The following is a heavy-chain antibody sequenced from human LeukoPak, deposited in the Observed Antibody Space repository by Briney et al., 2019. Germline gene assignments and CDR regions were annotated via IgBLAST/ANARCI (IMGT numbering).Heavy chain of an antibody. CDR3: ARRNSGWPFDW. V-gene: IGHV4-39*01. D-gene: IGHD6-19*01. CDR1: GGSISSSSHY. CDR2: IFSSGTT. Sequence: SETLSLTCSVSGGSISSSSHYWGWLRQPPGKGLEWIGHIFSSGTTYYNPSLQSRVTISADTSKNQFSLKVNSVSAADTAVYYCARRNSGWPFDWWGPGSLVTVSS. J-gene: IGHJ4*02.